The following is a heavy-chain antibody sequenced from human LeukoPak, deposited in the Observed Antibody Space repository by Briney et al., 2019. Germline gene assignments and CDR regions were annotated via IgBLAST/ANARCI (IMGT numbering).Heavy chain of an antibody. CDR3: ARDGVTMAAREYYYYYYYMDV. CDR2: ISSSSSYI. CDR1: GFTFSSYS. V-gene: IGHV3-21*01. J-gene: IGHJ6*03. D-gene: IGHD6-6*01. Sequence: GGSLRLSCAASGFTFSSYSMNWVRQAPGKGLEWVSSISSSSSYIYYADSVKGRFTISRDNAKNSLYLQMNSLRAEDTAVYYCARDGVTMAAREYYYYYYYMDVWGKGTTVTVSS.